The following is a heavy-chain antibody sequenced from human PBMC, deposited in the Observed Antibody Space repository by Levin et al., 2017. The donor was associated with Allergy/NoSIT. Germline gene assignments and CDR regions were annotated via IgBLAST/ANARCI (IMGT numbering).Heavy chain of an antibody. D-gene: IGHD3-22*01. V-gene: IGHV3-30*18. CDR3: AKDLYYDSSGSRGYDAFDI. J-gene: IGHJ3*02. CDR1: GFTFSSYG. CDR2: ISYDGSNK. Sequence: PGGSLRLSCAASGFTFSSYGMHWVRQAPGKGLEWVAVISYDGSNKYYADSVKGRFTISRDNSKNTLYLQMNSLRAEDTAVYYCAKDLYYDSSGSRGYDAFDIWGQGTMVTVSS.